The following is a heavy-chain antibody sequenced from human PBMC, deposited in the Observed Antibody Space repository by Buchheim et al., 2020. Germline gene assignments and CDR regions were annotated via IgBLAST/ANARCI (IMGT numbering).Heavy chain of an antibody. CDR3: ARGPSTAEQLDN. V-gene: IGHV3-11*01. CDR2: ISRSGSTI. J-gene: IGHJ4*02. D-gene: IGHD6-6*01. Sequence: QVQLVESGGALVKPGGSLRLSCAASGFTFSDRYMSWIRQAPGKGLEWVSYISRSGSTIYDADSVKGRFTISRDNAKNSLSLQMNSLRAEDTAVYYCARGPSTAEQLDNWGLGTL. CDR1: GFTFSDRY.